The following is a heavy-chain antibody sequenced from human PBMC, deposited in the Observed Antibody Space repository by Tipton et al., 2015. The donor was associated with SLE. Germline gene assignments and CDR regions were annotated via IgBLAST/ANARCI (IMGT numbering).Heavy chain of an antibody. CDR2: IYYSGST. D-gene: IGHD3-3*01. V-gene: IGHV4-34*09. J-gene: IGHJ4*02. CDR1: GGSFSGYY. CDR3: ATLKFFGELGIGRDY. Sequence: TLSLTCAVYGGSFSGYYWSWIRQPPGKGLEWIGYIYYSGSTYYNPSLKSRVTISVDTSKNQFSLKLSSVTAADTAVYYCATLKFFGELGIGRDYWGQGTLVTVSS.